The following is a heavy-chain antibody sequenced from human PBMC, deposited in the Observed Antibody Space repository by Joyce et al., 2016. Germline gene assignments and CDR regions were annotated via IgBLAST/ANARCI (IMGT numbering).Heavy chain of an antibody. CDR3: ARDLGYFDY. Sequence: EVHLVESGGGLVKPGGSLRLSCAASGFTFSNYNMNWVRQAPGKGLEWVSSINSGTTYKYYADSVQGRFTIARDNAKNSLYLPMNSLRAEDTAVYYCARDLGYFDYWGQGTLVTVSS. CDR1: GFTFSNYN. V-gene: IGHV3-21*01. J-gene: IGHJ4*02. CDR2: INSGTTYK.